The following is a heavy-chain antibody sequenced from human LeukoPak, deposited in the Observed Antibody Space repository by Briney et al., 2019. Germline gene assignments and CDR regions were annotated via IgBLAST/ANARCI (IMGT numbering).Heavy chain of an antibody. D-gene: IGHD6-19*01. CDR3: VRDLGIAVAPGY. CDR1: GFTFNTYS. CDR2: ISSSSSTI. V-gene: IGHV3-48*04. J-gene: IGHJ4*02. Sequence: GGSLRLSCAASGFTFNTYSMHWVRQAPGKGLEWVSYISSSSSTIYYADSVKGRFTISRDNAKNTLHLQMNSLRAEDTAVYYCVRDLGIAVAPGYWGQGTLVTVSS.